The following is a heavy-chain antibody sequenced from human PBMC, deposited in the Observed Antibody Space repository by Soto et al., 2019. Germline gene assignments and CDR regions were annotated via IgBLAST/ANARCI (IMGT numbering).Heavy chain of an antibody. D-gene: IGHD4-17*01. CDR1: GGSITRYF. Sequence: SETLSLTCTVSGGSITRYFWSWIRQSPGKGLEWIIHIYSSGTINYNPSLKSRVTISRDTSKNQFSLKLRSVTAADTALYYCATDYGDYVGAFDIWGQGTMVTVSS. J-gene: IGHJ3*02. V-gene: IGHV4-59*01. CDR2: IYSSGTI. CDR3: ATDYGDYVGAFDI.